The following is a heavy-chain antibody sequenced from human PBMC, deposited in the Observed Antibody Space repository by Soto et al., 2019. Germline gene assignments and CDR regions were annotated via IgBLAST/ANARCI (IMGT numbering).Heavy chain of an antibody. CDR3: ARVPGP. CDR1: GGSISSGGYS. V-gene: IGHV4-30-2*01. CDR2: IYHSGSP. J-gene: IGHJ5*02. Sequence: QLQLQESGSGLVKPSQTLSLTCAVSGGSISSGGYSWSWIRQPPGKGLEWIGYIYHSGSPYYNPSLKSRVTISVDRSKHQFSLKLSSFTSADTSLYYCARVPGPWGQGTLVTVSS.